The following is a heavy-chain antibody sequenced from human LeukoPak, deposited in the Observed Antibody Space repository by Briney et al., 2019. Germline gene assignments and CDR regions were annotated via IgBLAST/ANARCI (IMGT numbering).Heavy chain of an antibody. CDR2: MNPNSGNT. CDR3: ARGDYGSGEGSNWFDP. J-gene: IGHJ5*02. V-gene: IGHV1-8*01. Sequence: ASVKVSCKASGYTFTSYDINWVRQATGQGLEWMGWMNPNSGNTGYAQKFQDRVTMTRNTSISTAYMELSSLRSEDTAVYYCARGDYGSGEGSNWFDPWGQGTLVTVSS. D-gene: IGHD3-10*01. CDR1: GYTFTSYD.